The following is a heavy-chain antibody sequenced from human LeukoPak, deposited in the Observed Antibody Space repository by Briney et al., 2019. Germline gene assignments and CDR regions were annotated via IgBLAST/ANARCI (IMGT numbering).Heavy chain of an antibody. CDR1: SESFSGYF. D-gene: IGHD3-3*01. Sequence: SETLSLTCAIYSESFSGYFWSWIRQPPGKGLEWIGEINYSGSTNYNPSLKSRVTISVDTSKNQFSLKLSSVTAADTALYYCARRTYDLWSGDYTGAFDIWGQGTMVTVSS. CDR2: INYSGST. V-gene: IGHV4-34*01. CDR3: ARRTYDLWSGDYTGAFDI. J-gene: IGHJ3*02.